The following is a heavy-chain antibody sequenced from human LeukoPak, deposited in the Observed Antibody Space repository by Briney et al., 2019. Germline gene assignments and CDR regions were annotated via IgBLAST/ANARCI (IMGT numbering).Heavy chain of an antibody. CDR1: GGTFSSYA. CDR2: IIPILGIA. CDR3: ARSAVRGIWFDP. V-gene: IGHV1-69*04. D-gene: IGHD3-10*01. J-gene: IGHJ5*02. Sequence: ASVKVSCKASGGTFSSYAISWVRQAPGQGLEWMGRIIPILGIANYAQKFQGRVTITADKSTSTAYMELSSLRSEDTAVYYCARSAVRGIWFDPWGQGTLVTVSS.